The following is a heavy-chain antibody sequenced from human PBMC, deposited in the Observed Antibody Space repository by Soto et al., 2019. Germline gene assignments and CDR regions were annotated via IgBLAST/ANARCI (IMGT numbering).Heavy chain of an antibody. D-gene: IGHD5-18*01. V-gene: IGHV1-18*04. CDR2: ISAYNGNT. CDR3: ARDHGIKLWLKYYYYGMDV. CDR1: GYTFTSYG. Sequence: ASVKVSCKASGYTFTSYGISWVRQAPGQGLEWMGWISAYNGNTNYAQKLQGRVTMTTDTSTSTAYMELRSLRSDDTAVYYCARDHGIKLWLKYYYYGMDVWGQGTTVTVSS. J-gene: IGHJ6*02.